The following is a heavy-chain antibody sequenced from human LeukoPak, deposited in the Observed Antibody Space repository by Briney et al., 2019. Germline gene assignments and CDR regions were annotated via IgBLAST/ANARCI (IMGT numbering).Heavy chain of an antibody. CDR2: IYDSGST. Sequence: SETLSLTCTVSGDSINSNNYYWGWIRQPPGKGLEWIGSIYDSGSTYYNPSLKSRVTISVDTSKNQFSLKLSSVTAADTAVYYCARGRGSYQYWGQGTLVTVSS. CDR1: GDSINSNNYY. V-gene: IGHV4-39*01. J-gene: IGHJ4*02. D-gene: IGHD1-26*01. CDR3: ARGRGSYQY.